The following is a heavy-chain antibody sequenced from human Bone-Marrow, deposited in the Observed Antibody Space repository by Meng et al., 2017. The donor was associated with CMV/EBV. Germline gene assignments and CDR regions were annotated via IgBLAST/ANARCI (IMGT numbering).Heavy chain of an antibody. D-gene: IGHD2-2*02. CDR2: IYFTGST. CDR1: GGSIRSSSYY. J-gene: IGHJ4*02. V-gene: IGHV4-39*07. CDR3: ASAISMRIDY. Sequence: GSLRLSCTVSGGSIRSSSYYWGCIRQPPGKGLEWIGSIYFTGSTYYNPSLKSRVTISVDTSKNQFSLKLSSVTAADTAVYYCASAISMRIDYWGQGTLVTVSS.